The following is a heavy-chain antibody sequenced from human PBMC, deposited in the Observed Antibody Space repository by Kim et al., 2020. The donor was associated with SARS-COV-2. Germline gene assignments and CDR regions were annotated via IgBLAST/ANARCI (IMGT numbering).Heavy chain of an antibody. Sequence: SETLSLTCTVSGGLISSYYWSWIRQPAGQGLSCIWLVYYLDHINYNPSLKSRVTISVDTSKNQFSLRLISVTAADTAIYYCARSENYYDSSGYGLWGQGTLVTVPS. CDR3: ARSENYYDSSGYGL. CDR1: GGLISSYY. D-gene: IGHD3-22*01. V-gene: IGHV4-4*07. J-gene: IGHJ4*02. CDR2: VYYLDHI.